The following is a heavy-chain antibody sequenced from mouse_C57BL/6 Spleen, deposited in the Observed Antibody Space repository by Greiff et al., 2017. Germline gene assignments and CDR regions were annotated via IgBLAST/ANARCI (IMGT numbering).Heavy chain of an antibody. CDR3: ARDPFAY. CDR1: GFTFSSYA. CDR2: ISDGGSYT. Sequence: VKVVESGGGLVKPGGSLKLSCAASGFTFSSYAMSWVRQTPEKRLEWVATISDGGSYTYYPDNVKGRFTISRDNAKNNRYLQMSHLKSEDTAMYYCARDPFAYWGQGTLVTVSA. V-gene: IGHV5-4*01. J-gene: IGHJ3*01.